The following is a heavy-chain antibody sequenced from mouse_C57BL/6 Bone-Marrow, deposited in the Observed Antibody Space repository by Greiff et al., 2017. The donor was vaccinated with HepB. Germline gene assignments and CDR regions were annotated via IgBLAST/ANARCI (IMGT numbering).Heavy chain of an antibody. Sequence: VQLKESGAELVRPGASDKLSCTASGFNIKDDYMHWVKQRPEQGLEWIGWIDPENGDTEYASKFQGKATITADTSSNTAYLQLSSLTSEDTAVYYCTRHYYGSSKDYWGQGTTLTVSS. CDR1: GFNIKDDY. V-gene: IGHV14-4*01. D-gene: IGHD1-1*01. CDR2: IDPENGDT. J-gene: IGHJ2*01. CDR3: TRHYYGSSKDY.